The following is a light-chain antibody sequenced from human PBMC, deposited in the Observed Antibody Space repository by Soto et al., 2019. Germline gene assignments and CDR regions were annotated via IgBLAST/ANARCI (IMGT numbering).Light chain of an antibody. CDR1: SSDVGYYNY. J-gene: IGLJ3*02. CDR2: DVT. Sequence: QSVLTQPASVSGSPGQSITISCTGTSSDVGYYNYVSWYQQHPGKAPKLVIYDVTNRPSGVSNRFSGSKSGNTASLTISGLEAEDEAYYYCTSYTSSSTGVFGGGTKLTVL. CDR3: TSYTSSSTGV. V-gene: IGLV2-14*01.